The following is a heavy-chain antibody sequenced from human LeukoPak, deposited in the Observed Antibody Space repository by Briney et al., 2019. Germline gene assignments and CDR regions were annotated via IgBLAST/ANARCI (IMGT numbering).Heavy chain of an antibody. Sequence: GRSLRLSCAASGFTFSSYGMHWVRQAPGKGLEWVAVIWYGGSNKYYADSVKGRFTISRDNSKNTLYLQMNSLRAEDTAVYYCAKSYSSSSGLIDYWGQGTLVTVSS. D-gene: IGHD6-6*01. CDR2: IWYGGSNK. CDR3: AKSYSSSSGLIDY. CDR1: GFTFSSYG. V-gene: IGHV3-30*18. J-gene: IGHJ4*02.